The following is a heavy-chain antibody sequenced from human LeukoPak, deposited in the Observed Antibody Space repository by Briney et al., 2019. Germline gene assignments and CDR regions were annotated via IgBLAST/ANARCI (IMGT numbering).Heavy chain of an antibody. V-gene: IGHV4-61*01. J-gene: IGHJ6*02. D-gene: IGHD3-22*01. CDR3: ARVPSYDSSGYYYLGYYYYYGMDV. Sequence: SETLSLTCTVSGGSVSSGSSYWTWIRQPPGKGLEWIGYIYYSGSTNYNPSLKSRVTISVDTSKNQFSLKLSSVTAADTAVYYCARVPSYDSSGYYYLGYYYYYGMDVWGQGTTVTVSS. CDR1: GGSVSSGSSY. CDR2: IYYSGST.